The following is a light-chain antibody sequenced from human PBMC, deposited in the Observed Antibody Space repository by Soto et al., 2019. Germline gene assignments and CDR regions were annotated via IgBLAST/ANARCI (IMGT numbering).Light chain of an antibody. CDR1: QNVYSNF. J-gene: IGKJ3*01. V-gene: IGKV3-20*01. Sequence: ETVLTQSPGTLSLSPGDRATLSCRASQNVYSNFVGWYQQRPGQAPRPLIYGTSTRATDIPDRFSGSASGTDFTLTLSRLEPDDFAVYFCHQYGNSPLTFGPGTKLDF. CDR2: GTS. CDR3: HQYGNSPLT.